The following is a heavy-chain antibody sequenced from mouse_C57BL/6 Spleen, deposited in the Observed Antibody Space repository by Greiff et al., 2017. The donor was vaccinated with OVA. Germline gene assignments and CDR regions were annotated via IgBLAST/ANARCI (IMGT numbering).Heavy chain of an antibody. CDR1: GFTFSSYA. J-gene: IGHJ4*01. V-gene: IGHV5-9-1*02. CDR2: ISSGGDYI. CDR3: TRDRDYDGDAMDY. Sequence: EVMLVESGEGLVKPGGSLKLSCAASGFTFSSYAMSWVRQTPEKRLEWVAYISSGGDYIYYADTVKGRFTISRDNARNTLYLQMSSLKSEDTAMYYCTRDRDYDGDAMDYWGQGTSVTVSS. D-gene: IGHD2-4*01.